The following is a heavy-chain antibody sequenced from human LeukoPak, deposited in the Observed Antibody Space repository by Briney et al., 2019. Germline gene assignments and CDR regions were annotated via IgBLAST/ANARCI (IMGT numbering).Heavy chain of an antibody. V-gene: IGHV3-23*01. D-gene: IGHD1-26*01. Sequence: GGSLRLSCAASGFIFSSSAMTWVRQAPGKGLEWVSAISGTGGSTVYADSMKGRLTIPRDNSKNTLYLQMSSLRDEDTAIYYCTKGGSYAPLDYWGQGTLVTVSS. CDR1: GFIFSSSA. CDR2: ISGTGGST. CDR3: TKGGSYAPLDY. J-gene: IGHJ4*02.